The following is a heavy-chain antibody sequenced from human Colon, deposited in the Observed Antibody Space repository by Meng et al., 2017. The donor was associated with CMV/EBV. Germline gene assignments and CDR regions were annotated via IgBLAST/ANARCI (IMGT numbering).Heavy chain of an antibody. CDR1: GYNFATFW. V-gene: IGHV5-51*01. Sequence: GESLKISCQGSGYNFATFWIGWVRQMPGTGLEWMGLFYPGDSESRYSPSFHGQVTMSADKSTNTAYLQWHSLKASDTATYYCETQTGLGNDAYDIWGQGTMVTVSS. CDR3: ETQTGLGNDAYDI. CDR2: FYPGDSES. D-gene: IGHD3/OR15-3a*01. J-gene: IGHJ3*02.